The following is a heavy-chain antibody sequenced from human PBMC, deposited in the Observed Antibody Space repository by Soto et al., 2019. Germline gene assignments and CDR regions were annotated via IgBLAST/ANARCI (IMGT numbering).Heavy chain of an antibody. CDR3: ARRRYCGYDCYHKHYYGMDV. CDR2: VIPVLTTT. V-gene: IGHV1-69*08. CDR1: GDTFSSYI. D-gene: IGHD2-21*02. Sequence: QVQLVQSGAEVKKPGSSVRVSCRSSGDTFSSYIVNWLRLAPGRGLEWMGRVIPVLTTTDYAQNFRGRVTIIPDRSANTVYLDLSSLRSDDTAVYYCARRRYCGYDCYHKHYYGMDVWGQGSLVTVAS. J-gene: IGHJ6*02.